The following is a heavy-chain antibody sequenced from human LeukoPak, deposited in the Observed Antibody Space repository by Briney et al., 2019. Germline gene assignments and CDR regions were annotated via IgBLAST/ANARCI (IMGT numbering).Heavy chain of an antibody. V-gene: IGHV3-53*01. CDR2: IYSGGST. Sequence: GGSLRLSCAASGFTVSSNYMSWVRQAPGEGLEWVSVIYSGGSTYYADSVKGRFTIPSDNSKDKVFLQKKNLKGEDTGVSYGWRGYCSSTTCYDHPWGQGTLVTVSS. CDR1: GFTVSSNY. J-gene: IGHJ5*02. D-gene: IGHD2-2*01. CDR3: WRGYCSSTTCYDHP.